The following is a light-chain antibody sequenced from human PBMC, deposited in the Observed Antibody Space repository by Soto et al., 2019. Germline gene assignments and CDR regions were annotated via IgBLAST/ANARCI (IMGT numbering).Light chain of an antibody. CDR3: QQSYSTPIT. V-gene: IGKV3D-20*02. Sequence: EIVLTQSPGTLSLSPGERATLSCRTSQSVTTSYLAWYQQKPGQAPRLLISDASTRATGIPARFSGSGSGTEFTLTISSLQPEDFATYYCQQSYSTPITFGQGTRLEI. CDR1: QSVTTSY. J-gene: IGKJ5*01. CDR2: DAS.